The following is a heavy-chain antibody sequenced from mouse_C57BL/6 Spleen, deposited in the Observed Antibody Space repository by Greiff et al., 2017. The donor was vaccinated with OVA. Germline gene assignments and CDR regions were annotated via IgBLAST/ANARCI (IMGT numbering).Heavy chain of an antibody. Sequence: QVQLKQPGAELVTPGASVKLSCKASGYTFTSYWMHWVKQRPGQGLEWIGEIDPSDSYTNYNQKFKGKSTLTVDKSSSTAYMQLSSLTSEDSAVYYCARSGDYRRAWFAYWGQGTLVTVSA. CDR2: IDPSDSYT. CDR3: ARSGDYRRAWFAY. D-gene: IGHD2-4*01. J-gene: IGHJ3*01. V-gene: IGHV1-69*01. CDR1: GYTFTSYW.